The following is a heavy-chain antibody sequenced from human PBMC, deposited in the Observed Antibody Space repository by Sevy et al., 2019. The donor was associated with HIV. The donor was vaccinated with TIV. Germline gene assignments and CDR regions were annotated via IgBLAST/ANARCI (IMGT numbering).Heavy chain of an antibody. Sequence: SETLSLTCTVSGGSISNSDSYWSWIRQSPGKGLEWIGYIHYTGGTYYNPFLKSRVAMSVDTSEKQFSLKLSSMTEAXXXXXXXXXXXXXNHGPFDYWGQGSLVTVSS. CDR3: XXXXXXNHGPFDY. CDR1: GGSISNSDSY. CDR2: IHYTGGT. J-gene: IGHJ4*02. D-gene: IGHD2-8*01. V-gene: IGHV4-30-4*02.